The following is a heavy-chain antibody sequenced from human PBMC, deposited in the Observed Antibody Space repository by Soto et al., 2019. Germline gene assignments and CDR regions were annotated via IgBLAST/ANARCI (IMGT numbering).Heavy chain of an antibody. CDR2: MNPNSGNT. CDR3: AREPAATLYYYGMDV. V-gene: IGHV1-8*01. J-gene: IGHJ6*02. CDR1: GHTFTSYD. D-gene: IGHD2-15*01. Sequence: ASVKVSCKASGHTFTSYDINWVRQATGQGLEWMGWMNPNSGNTGYAQKFQGRVTMTRNTSISTAYMELSSLRSEDTAVYYCAREPAATLYYYGMDVWGQGTTVTVSS.